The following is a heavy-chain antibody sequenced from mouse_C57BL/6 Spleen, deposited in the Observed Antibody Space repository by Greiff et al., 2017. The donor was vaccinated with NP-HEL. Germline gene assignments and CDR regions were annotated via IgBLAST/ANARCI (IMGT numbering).Heavy chain of an antibody. Sequence: VQLQQSGPELVKPGASVKISCKASGYSFTGYYMNWVKQSPEKSLEWIGEINPSTGGTPYNQKFKAKATLTVDKSSSTAYMQLKSLTSEDSAVYYCARRRYDGYFDYWGQGTTLTVSS. J-gene: IGHJ2*01. CDR2: INPSTGGT. CDR1: GYSFTGYY. V-gene: IGHV1-42*01. CDR3: ARRRYDGYFDY. D-gene: IGHD2-3*01.